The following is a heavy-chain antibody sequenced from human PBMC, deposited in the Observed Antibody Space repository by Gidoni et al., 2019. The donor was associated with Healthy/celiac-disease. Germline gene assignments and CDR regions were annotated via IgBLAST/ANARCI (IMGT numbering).Heavy chain of an antibody. CDR3: AKGGLLWFGELSFPDY. Sequence: EVQLLESGGGLVQPGGSLRLSCAASGFTSSSYAMSWVRQAPGKGLEWVSAISGSGGSTYYADSMKGRFTISRDNSKNTLYLQMNNLRAEDTAVYYCAKGGLLWFGELSFPDYWGQGTLVTVSS. CDR1: GFTSSSYA. D-gene: IGHD3-10*01. CDR2: ISGSGGST. V-gene: IGHV3-23*01. J-gene: IGHJ4*02.